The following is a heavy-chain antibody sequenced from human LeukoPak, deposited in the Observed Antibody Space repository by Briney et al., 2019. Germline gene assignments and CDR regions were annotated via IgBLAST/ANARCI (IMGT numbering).Heavy chain of an antibody. J-gene: IGHJ4*01. CDR3: ARSDIWGSYRFLDY. CDR1: GGSISSGSYS. Sequence: PSETLSLTCTVSGGSISSGSYSWSWIRQPAGKGLEWIGRFYTSGSTNYNPSLKSRVTISADTSKNQFSLKLSSVTAADTAVYYCARSDIWGSYRFLDYWGQGILVTVSS. CDR2: FYTSGST. D-gene: IGHD3-16*02. V-gene: IGHV4-61*02.